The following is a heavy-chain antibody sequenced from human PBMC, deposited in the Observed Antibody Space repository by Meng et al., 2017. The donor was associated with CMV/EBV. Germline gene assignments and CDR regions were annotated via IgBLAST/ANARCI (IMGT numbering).Heavy chain of an antibody. CDR2: ISSSSSYI. V-gene: IGHV3-21*01. Sequence: GGSLRLSCAASGFTFSSYGMNWVRQAPGKGLEWVSSISSSSSYIYYADSVKGRFTISRDNAKNSLYLQMNSLRAEDTAVYYCARRRGRHSGGGSYYFDYWGQGTLVTVSS. CDR1: GFTFSSYG. D-gene: IGHD4-23*01. J-gene: IGHJ4*02. CDR3: ARRRGRHSGGGSYYFDY.